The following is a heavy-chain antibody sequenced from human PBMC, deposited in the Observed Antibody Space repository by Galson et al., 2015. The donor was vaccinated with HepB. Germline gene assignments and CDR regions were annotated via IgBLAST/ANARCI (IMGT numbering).Heavy chain of an antibody. J-gene: IGHJ4*02. CDR1: GFTFSNYG. V-gene: IGHV3-33*01. D-gene: IGHD5-18*01. CDR2: IWYDGSNK. Sequence: SLRLSCAASGFTFSNYGMHWVRQAPGKGLEWVAVIWYDGSNKYYADSVKGRFTISKDNSKNTLYLQMNSLRAEDTAVYYCARLDVDTAMVLDYWGQGTLVTVSS. CDR3: ARLDVDTAMVLDY.